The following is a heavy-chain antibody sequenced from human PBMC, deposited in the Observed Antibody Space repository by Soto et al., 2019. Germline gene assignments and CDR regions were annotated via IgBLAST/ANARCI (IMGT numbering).Heavy chain of an antibody. V-gene: IGHV1-18*01. D-gene: IGHD6-13*01. J-gene: IGHJ5*01. Sequence: QVQLVQSGAEVKKPGASVKVSCKASGYTFTSYGISWVRQAPGQGLEWMGWISAYNGNTNYAQKLQGRVTMTTDTSTSTAYRELRSRGPEDRAVYYCAGAAGSSWYWFGYWGQGTLVTVSS. CDR3: AGAAGSSWYWFGY. CDR2: ISAYNGNT. CDR1: GYTFTSYG.